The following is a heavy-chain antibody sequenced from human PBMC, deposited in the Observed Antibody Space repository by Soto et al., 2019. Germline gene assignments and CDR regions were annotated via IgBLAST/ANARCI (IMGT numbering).Heavy chain of an antibody. CDR1: GGSISGGVHS. J-gene: IGHJ2*01. V-gene: IGHV4-30-4*01. Sequence: QVQLQESGPGLVKPSETLSLTCTVSGGSISGGVHSWSWIRQPPGKGLEWIGHIFDSGSTYYNPSLKSRRTISVDTSKNQFSLRRSSVTAADTAVYYCAREIMPLTNDWYFDLWGRGTLVTVSS. CDR3: AREIMPLTNDWYFDL. D-gene: IGHD2-8*01. CDR2: IFDSGST.